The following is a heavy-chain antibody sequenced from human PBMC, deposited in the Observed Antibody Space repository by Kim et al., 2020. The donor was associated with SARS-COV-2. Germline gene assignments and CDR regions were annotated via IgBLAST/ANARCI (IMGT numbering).Heavy chain of an antibody. CDR2: GSST. Sequence: GSSTDYADAVNGRFTISRDSAKRSVSLQMNSLTPEDTAVYYCVREPSNWGQGTLVTVSS. CDR3: VREPSN. V-gene: IGHV3-11*01. J-gene: IGHJ4*02.